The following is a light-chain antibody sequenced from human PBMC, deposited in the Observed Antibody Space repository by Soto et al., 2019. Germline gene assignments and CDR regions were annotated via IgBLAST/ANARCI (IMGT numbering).Light chain of an antibody. CDR3: QSYDSSLSGHVV. Sequence: QAVVTQPPSVSGAPGQRVTISCTGSSFNIGAGYDVHWYQQLPGTAPKLLIYGNNNRPSGVPDRFSGSKSGTSASLAITGLQAEDEADYYCQSYDSSLSGHVVFGGGTKLTVL. V-gene: IGLV1-40*01. CDR1: SFNIGAGYD. J-gene: IGLJ2*01. CDR2: GNN.